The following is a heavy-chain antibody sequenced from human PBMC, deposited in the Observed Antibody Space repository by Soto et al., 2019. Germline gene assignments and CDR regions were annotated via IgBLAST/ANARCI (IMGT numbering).Heavy chain of an antibody. J-gene: IGHJ4*02. CDR1: GFTFSSYW. D-gene: IGHD2-2*01. V-gene: IGHV3-74*01. Sequence: EVQLVESGGGLVQPGGSLRLSCAASGFTFSSYWMHWVRQAPGKGLVWVSRINSDGSSTSYADSVKGRFTISRDNAKNTLYQQMNSLRAEDTAVYYCARTIKRYCSSTSCQVDYWGQGTLVTVSS. CDR3: ARTIKRYCSSTSCQVDY. CDR2: INSDGSST.